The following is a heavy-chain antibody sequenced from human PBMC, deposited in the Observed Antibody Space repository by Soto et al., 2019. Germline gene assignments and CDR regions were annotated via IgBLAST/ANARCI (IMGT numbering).Heavy chain of an antibody. D-gene: IGHD1-7*01. CDR1: GGSISSSSYY. V-gene: IGHV4-39*01. J-gene: IGHJ3*02. CDR3: AKELVSPHDAFDI. CDR2: IYYSGST. Sequence: QLQLQESGPGLVKPSETLSLTCTVYGGSISSSSYYWGWIRQPPGKGLEWIGIIYYSGSTYYNPSHKSRVNISVDTSKIQFSRKLSSVTSADTAVYCCAKELVSPHDAFDIWGQGTMVTVSA.